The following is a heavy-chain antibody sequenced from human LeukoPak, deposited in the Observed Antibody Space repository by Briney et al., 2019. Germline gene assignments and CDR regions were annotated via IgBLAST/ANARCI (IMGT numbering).Heavy chain of an antibody. Sequence: SETLSLTCSVSGGSIRSYYCSWIRQPPAKGLEWIGYIYYSGSTNYNPSLKSRVTISVDTSKNQFSLKLSSVTAADTAVYYCARDGAKYSSGWYGGYYYYGMDVRGQGTTVTVSS. J-gene: IGHJ6*02. CDR2: IYYSGST. V-gene: IGHV4-59*01. CDR3: ARDGAKYSSGWYGGYYYYGMDV. D-gene: IGHD6-19*01. CDR1: GGSIRSYY.